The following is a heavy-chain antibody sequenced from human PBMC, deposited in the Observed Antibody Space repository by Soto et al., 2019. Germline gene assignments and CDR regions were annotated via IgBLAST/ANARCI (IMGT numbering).Heavy chain of an antibody. CDR3: ADAPSAL. J-gene: IGHJ4*02. Sequence: VQLQESGPGLVTPSGTLSLTCAVSGGSISGSNWWSWVRQPPGKGLEWIGEIYHSGSTNYNSSFKSRVTISIDMSKNQCSLKLSPVAAADTAVYFCADAPSALWGQGILVTVSS. CDR1: GGSISGSNW. CDR2: IYHSGST. D-gene: IGHD3-16*01. V-gene: IGHV4-4*02.